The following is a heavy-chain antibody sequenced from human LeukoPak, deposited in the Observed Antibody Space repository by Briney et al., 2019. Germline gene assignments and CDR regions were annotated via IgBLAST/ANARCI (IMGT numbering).Heavy chain of an antibody. D-gene: IGHD3-10*01. V-gene: IGHV1-18*01. Sequence: ASVKVSCKASGYTFSNYGITWVRQAPGQGLEWMGTISGHNGDVNYAPKFQGRVTMTTDTSTTTAYMELRSLRFDDTAVYYCARYNSLLRGLTTSDYWGQGTLVTVSS. CDR2: ISGHNGDV. CDR3: ARYNSLLRGLTTSDY. J-gene: IGHJ4*02. CDR1: GYTFSNYG.